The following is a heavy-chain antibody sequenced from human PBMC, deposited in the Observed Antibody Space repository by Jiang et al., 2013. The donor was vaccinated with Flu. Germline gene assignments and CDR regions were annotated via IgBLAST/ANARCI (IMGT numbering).Heavy chain of an antibody. CDR2: IIPILGIA. CDR3: ARHQFPEWFGEYYFDY. J-gene: IGHJ4*02. V-gene: IGHV1-69*02. CDR1: GGTFSSYT. Sequence: PGSSVKVSCKASGGTFSSYTISWVRQAPGQGLEWMGRIIPILGIANYAQKFQGRVTITADKSTSTAYMELSSLRSEDTAVYYCARHQFPEWFGEYYFDYWGQGNPGHRLL. D-gene: IGHD3-10*01.